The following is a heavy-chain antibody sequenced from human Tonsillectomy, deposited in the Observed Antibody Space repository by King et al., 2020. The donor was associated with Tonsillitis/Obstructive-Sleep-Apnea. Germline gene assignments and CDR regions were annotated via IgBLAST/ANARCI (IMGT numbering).Heavy chain of an antibody. J-gene: IGHJ4*02. Sequence: VQLVQSGGGLVKPGGSLRLSCAASGFTFSDYYMSWIRQAPGKGLEWVSSISSSSSYTNYADSVKGRFTISRDNAKNSLYLQMNSLRAEDTAVYYCARDGRIFGVGGHFDYWGQGTLVTVSS. CDR2: ISSSSSYT. V-gene: IGHV3-11*05. CDR1: GFTFSDYY. D-gene: IGHD3-3*01. CDR3: ARDGRIFGVGGHFDY.